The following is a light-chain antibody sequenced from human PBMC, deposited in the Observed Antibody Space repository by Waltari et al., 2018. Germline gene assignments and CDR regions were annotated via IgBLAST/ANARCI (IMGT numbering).Light chain of an antibody. Sequence: DIQMTQSPSSLSASVGDRVTITCQASQDISNYLNWYQQQPGKSPKLLIYDASYLETGVPSRFSGSGSGTDFTITISSLQTEGIATYYCQQYDNLPITFGQGTRLEIK. J-gene: IGKJ5*01. V-gene: IGKV1-33*01. CDR2: DAS. CDR3: QQYDNLPIT. CDR1: QDISNY.